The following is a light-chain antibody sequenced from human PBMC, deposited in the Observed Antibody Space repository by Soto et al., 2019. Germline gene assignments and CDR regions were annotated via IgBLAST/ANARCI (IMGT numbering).Light chain of an antibody. Sequence: QSALTQPASVSGSLGQSITISCTGSSSDVGGYDYVSWYQHYSGRAPKLLIYEVTNRPSGVSNRFSGSKSGNTASLTISGLQAEDEADYYCASYRTGNRLLFGGGTQLTVL. CDR3: ASYRTGNRLL. CDR1: SSDVGGYDY. J-gene: IGLJ2*01. V-gene: IGLV2-14*01. CDR2: EVT.